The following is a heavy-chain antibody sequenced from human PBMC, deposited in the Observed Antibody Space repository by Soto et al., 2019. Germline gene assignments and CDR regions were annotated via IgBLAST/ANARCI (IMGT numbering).Heavy chain of an antibody. Sequence: PSETLSLTCTVSGGSISSGGYYWSWIRQHPGKGLEWIGYIYYSGSTYYNPSLKSRVTISVDTSKNQFSLELTSVTAADTAVYYCARVVIRMAIQSIDSWGPGSLVTVSS. J-gene: IGHJ4*02. V-gene: IGHV4-31*03. CDR3: ARVVIRMAIQSIDS. D-gene: IGHD2-15*01. CDR2: IYYSGST. CDR1: GGSISSGGYY.